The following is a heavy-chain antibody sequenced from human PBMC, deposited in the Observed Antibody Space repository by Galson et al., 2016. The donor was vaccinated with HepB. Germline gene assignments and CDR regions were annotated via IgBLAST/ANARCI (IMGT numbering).Heavy chain of an antibody. D-gene: IGHD3-10*01. CDR1: GYTFTDFY. J-gene: IGHJ6*02. CDR2: VNGNNGGT. Sequence: SVKVSCKASGYTFTDFYLHWVRQAPGQGFEWMGWVNGNNGGTYSAQRFQGRVTMTRDTSINTAYMELLSLTSDDAAMYYCTRVNFGVIYGVDVWGQGTLVLVSS. CDR3: TRVNFGVIYGVDV. V-gene: IGHV1-2*02.